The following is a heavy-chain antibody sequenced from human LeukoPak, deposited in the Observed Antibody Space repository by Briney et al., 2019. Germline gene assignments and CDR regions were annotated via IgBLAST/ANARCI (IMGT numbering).Heavy chain of an antibody. CDR1: GFTFSGYG. CDR3: AKVHCGGDCYWLDY. CDR2: ISYDGNNK. D-gene: IGHD2-21*02. V-gene: IGHV3-30*18. Sequence: GSSLRLSCAASGFTFSGYGMHWVRQAPGKGLECVAVISYDGNNKYYVDSVKGRFTITRDNSKNTLYLQMNSLRAEDTAVYYCAKVHCGGDCYWLDYWGQGTLVTVSS. J-gene: IGHJ4*02.